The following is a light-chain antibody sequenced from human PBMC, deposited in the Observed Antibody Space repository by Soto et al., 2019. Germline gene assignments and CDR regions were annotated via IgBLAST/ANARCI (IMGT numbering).Light chain of an antibody. Sequence: DIQLTQSPSSLPASVGDRVTITCQASQDISNYLNWYQQKPGKAPELLINDASNLESGVPSRFSGSGSGTEFTLTISSLQPDDFATYYCQQYNSYSWTFGQGTKVDIK. CDR2: DAS. CDR3: QQYNSYSWT. J-gene: IGKJ1*01. CDR1: QDISNY. V-gene: IGKV1-33*01.